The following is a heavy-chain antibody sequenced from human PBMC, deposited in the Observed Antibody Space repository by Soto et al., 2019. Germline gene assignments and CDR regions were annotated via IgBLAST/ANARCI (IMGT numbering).Heavy chain of an antibody. D-gene: IGHD3-9*01. CDR3: ARESHDTLTGPPWVWYFDL. CDR1: GGSFSGYY. Sequence: QVQLQQWGAGPLRPLETLSLTCDVSGGSFSGYYWAWIRQSPGKGLEWIGEINDRGSINYNPSLKSRVSISVDTSKNHYSLNLRSVTAADTAVYYCARESHDTLTGPPWVWYFDLWGRGTLVTV. J-gene: IGHJ2*01. CDR2: INDRGSI. V-gene: IGHV4-34*01.